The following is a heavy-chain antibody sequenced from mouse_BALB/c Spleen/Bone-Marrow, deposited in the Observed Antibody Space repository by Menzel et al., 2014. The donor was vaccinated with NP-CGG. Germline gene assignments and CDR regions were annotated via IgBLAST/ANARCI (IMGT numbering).Heavy chain of an antibody. Sequence: DVMLVESGGGLVKPGGSLKLSCAASGFTFSSYAMSWVRQSPEKGLEWVAEISSGGSYTYYPDTVTGRFTISRDNAKNTLYLEMSSLRSEDTAMYFCARPYGNYFDYWGQGTTLTVSS. V-gene: IGHV5-9-4*01. CDR2: ISSGGSYT. CDR3: ARPYGNYFDY. J-gene: IGHJ2*01. D-gene: IGHD2-1*01. CDR1: GFTFSSYA.